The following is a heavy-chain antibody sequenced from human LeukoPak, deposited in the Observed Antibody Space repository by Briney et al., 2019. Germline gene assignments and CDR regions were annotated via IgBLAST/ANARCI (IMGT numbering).Heavy chain of an antibody. V-gene: IGHV3-30*01. J-gene: IGHJ6*03. CDR1: GFTFSSYA. CDR3: ARHLGYMDV. Sequence: PGGSLRLSCAASGFTFSSYAMHWVRQAPGKGLEWVAAISYDGSNKYYADSVKGRFTISRDNSKNTLYLQMNSLRAEDTAVYYCARHLGYMDVWGKGTTVTVSS. CDR2: ISYDGSNK.